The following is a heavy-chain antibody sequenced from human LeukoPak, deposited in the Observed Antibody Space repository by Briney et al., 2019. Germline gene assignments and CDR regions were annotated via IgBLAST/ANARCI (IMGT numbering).Heavy chain of an antibody. CDR1: GFTFSGYA. V-gene: IGHV3-23*01. CDR2: ISGSGSDT. Sequence: GGSLRLSCAASGFTFSGYAMSWVRQAPGKGLEWVSLISGSGSDTYYADSVKGRFTISRDNSKNTLYLRMNSLRAEDTAVYYCAKTMGMIDLDYWGQGTLVTVSS. CDR3: AKTMGMIDLDY. D-gene: IGHD7-27*01. J-gene: IGHJ4*02.